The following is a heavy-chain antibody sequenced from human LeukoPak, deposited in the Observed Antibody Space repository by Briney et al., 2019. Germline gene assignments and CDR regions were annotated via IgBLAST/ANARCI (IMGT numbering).Heavy chain of an antibody. J-gene: IGHJ4*02. D-gene: IGHD3-10*01. CDR1: GYTLTELS. V-gene: IGHV1-24*01. CDR2: FDPEDGET. Sequence: ASVKVSCKVSGYTLTELSMHWVRQAPGKGLEWMGGFDPEDGETIYAQKFQGRVTMTEDTSTDTAYMELSRLRSDDTAVYYCARGGYYALPPGGTHPADYWGQGTLVTVSS. CDR3: ARGGYYALPPGGTHPADY.